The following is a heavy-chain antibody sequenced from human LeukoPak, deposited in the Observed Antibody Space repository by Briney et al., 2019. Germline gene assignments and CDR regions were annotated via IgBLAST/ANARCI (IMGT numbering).Heavy chain of an antibody. J-gene: IGHJ5*02. CDR2: ISGSGGST. V-gene: IGHV3-23*01. CDR3: ARVGNPLVTVFAWFDP. D-gene: IGHD3-3*01. Sequence: GSLRLSRAASGFTFSSYGMSWVRQAPGKGLEWVSAISGSGGSTYYADSVKGRFTISRDNSKNTLYLQMNSLRAEDTAVYYCARVGNPLVTVFAWFDPWGQGTLVTVSS. CDR1: GFTFSSYG.